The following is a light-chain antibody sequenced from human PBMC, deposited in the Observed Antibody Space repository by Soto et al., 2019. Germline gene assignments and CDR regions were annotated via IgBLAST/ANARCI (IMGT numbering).Light chain of an antibody. CDR2: DVN. Sequence: QSALTQPASVSGSPGQSITLSCTGTSSDIGGYDYVSWYQRHPGKAPKLIIYDVNNRPSGVSNRFSGSKSGNTASLTISGLQAEDEADYYCTSYASGSCQVVFGGGTKLTDL. CDR3: TSYASGSCQVV. CDR1: SSDIGGYDY. V-gene: IGLV2-14*01. J-gene: IGLJ2*01.